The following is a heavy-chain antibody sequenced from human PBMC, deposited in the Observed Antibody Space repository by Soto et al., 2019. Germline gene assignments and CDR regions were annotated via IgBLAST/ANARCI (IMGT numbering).Heavy chain of an antibody. V-gene: IGHV3-53*01. CDR1: GFTVSSNY. CDR3: ARGSSDSSGSFDY. D-gene: IGHD3-22*01. Sequence: EVQLVESGGGLIQPGGSLRLSCAAYGFTVSSNYMSWVRQAPGKGLEWVSVIYSGGSTYYSDSVKGRFTMSRDNSKNTLYLQMNSLRAEDTAVYYCARGSSDSSGSFDYWGQGTLVTVSS. CDR2: IYSGGST. J-gene: IGHJ4*02.